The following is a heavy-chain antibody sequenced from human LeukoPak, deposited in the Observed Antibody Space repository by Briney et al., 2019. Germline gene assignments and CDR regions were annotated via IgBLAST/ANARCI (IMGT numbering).Heavy chain of an antibody. D-gene: IGHD1-26*01. CDR3: AKGLGVGALNWFDP. CDR2: ISGSGGST. Sequence: PGGSLKLSFAASGFTLSSYAMSWVRQAPGKGLEWVSAISGSGGSTYYADSVKGRFTISRDNSKNTLYLQMNSLRAEDTAVYYCAKGLGVGALNWFDPWGQGTLVTVSS. CDR1: GFTLSSYA. V-gene: IGHV3-23*01. J-gene: IGHJ5*02.